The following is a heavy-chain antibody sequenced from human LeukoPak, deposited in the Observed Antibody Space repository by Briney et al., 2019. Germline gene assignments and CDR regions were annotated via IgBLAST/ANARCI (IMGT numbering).Heavy chain of an antibody. D-gene: IGHD3-3*01. CDR3: LSGFWSGHQGY. CDR1: GGSISSSSYY. Sequence: SETLSLTCTVSGGSISSSSYYWGWIRQPPGKGLEWIGSIYYSGSTYYNPSLKSRVTISVDTSKNQFSLKLSSVTAADTAVYYCLSGFWSGHQGYWGQGTLVTVSS. V-gene: IGHV4-39*01. J-gene: IGHJ4*02. CDR2: IYYSGST.